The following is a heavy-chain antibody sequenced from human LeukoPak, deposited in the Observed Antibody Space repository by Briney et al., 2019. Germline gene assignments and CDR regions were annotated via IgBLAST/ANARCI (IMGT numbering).Heavy chain of an antibody. V-gene: IGHV3-21*01. J-gene: IGHJ4*02. CDR3: LRDTGCRTTDCYSYFDY. CDR1: GFTFSSYS. D-gene: IGHD2-15*01. Sequence: PGGSLRLSCAASGFTFSSYSMNWVRQAPGKGLEWVSSISSSSSYIYYADSVKGRFTISRDNAKNSLYLQMNSLRAEDTAVYYCLRDTGCRTTDCYSYFDYWGQGTLVTVSS. CDR2: ISSSSSYI.